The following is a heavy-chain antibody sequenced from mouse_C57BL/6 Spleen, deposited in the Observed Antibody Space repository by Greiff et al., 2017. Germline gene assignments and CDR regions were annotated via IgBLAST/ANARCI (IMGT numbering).Heavy chain of an antibody. CDR3: AREDSSGYVWFAY. CDR1: GYTFTSYW. CDR2: IYPGSGST. D-gene: IGHD3-2*02. J-gene: IGHJ3*01. Sequence: VQLQQPGAELVKPGASVKMSCKASGYTFTSYWITWVKQRPGQGLEWIGDIYPGSGSTNYNEKFKSKATLTVDTSSSTAYMQLSSLTSEDSAVYYCAREDSSGYVWFAYWGKGTLVTVSA. V-gene: IGHV1-55*01.